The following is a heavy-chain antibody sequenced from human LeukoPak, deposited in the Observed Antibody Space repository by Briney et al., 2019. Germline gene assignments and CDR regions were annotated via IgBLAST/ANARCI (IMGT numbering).Heavy chain of an antibody. CDR2: ISGSSSYT. J-gene: IGHJ4*02. CDR1: GFTFSDYY. Sequence: GGSLRLSCAASGFTFSDYYMSWIRQAPGKGLETVSHISGSSSYTKYADSVKGRFTISRDNAKNSLYLQMNSLRVEDTAVYYCARNVRGNSSWYEVGFDYWGQGSLVTVSS. CDR3: ARNVRGNSSWYEVGFDY. D-gene: IGHD6-13*01. V-gene: IGHV3-11*03.